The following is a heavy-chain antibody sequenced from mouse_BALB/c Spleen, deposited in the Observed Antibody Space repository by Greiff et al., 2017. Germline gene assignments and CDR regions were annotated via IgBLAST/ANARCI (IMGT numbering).Heavy chain of an antibody. CDR1: GFTFSSYG. CDR3: AREWLRRAIDY. D-gene: IGHD2-2*01. Sequence: EVKLVESGGGLVQPGGSLKLSCAASGFTFSSYGMSWVRQTPDKRLELVATINSNGGSTYYPDSVKGRFTISRDNAKNTLYLQMSSLKSEDTAMYYCAREWLRRAIDYWGQGTSVTVSS. V-gene: IGHV5-6-3*01. CDR2: INSNGGST. J-gene: IGHJ4*01.